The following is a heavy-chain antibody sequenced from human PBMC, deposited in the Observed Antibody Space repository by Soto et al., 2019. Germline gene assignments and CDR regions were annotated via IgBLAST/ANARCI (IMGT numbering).Heavy chain of an antibody. CDR3: ARVDSGTGYDAFDI. Sequence: ASVKVSCKASGYTFTSYAMNWVRQAPGQGLEWMGWINTNTGNPTYAQGFTGRFVFSLDTSVSTAYLQISSLKAEDTAVYYCARVDSGTGYDAFDIWGQGTMVTVSS. CDR1: GYTFTSYA. CDR2: INTNTGNP. J-gene: IGHJ3*02. D-gene: IGHD6-13*01. V-gene: IGHV7-4-1*02.